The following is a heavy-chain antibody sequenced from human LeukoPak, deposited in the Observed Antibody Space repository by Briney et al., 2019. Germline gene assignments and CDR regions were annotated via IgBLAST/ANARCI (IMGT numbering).Heavy chain of an antibody. D-gene: IGHD2-15*01. J-gene: IGHJ5*02. CDR3: ARFCGGGSCRFDP. Sequence: ASVKVSCKASGYTFTSYGISWVRQAPGQGLEWMGWISAYNGNTNYAQKFQGRVTKTTDTSTTTAYMELRSLRSDDTAVYYCARFCGGGSCRFDPWGQGTLVTVSS. V-gene: IGHV1-18*01. CDR1: GYTFTSYG. CDR2: ISAYNGNT.